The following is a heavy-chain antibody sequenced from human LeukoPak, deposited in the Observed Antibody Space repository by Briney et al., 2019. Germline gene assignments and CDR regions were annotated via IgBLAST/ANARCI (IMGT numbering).Heavy chain of an antibody. CDR1: GFTFSSFW. Sequence: PGGSLRLSCAASGFTFSSFWMSWVRQAPGKGLEWVAVIWDDGSNKYYADSVRGRFTISRDNSKNTLYLQVNSLRVEDTAIYYCARDANFGYDAFDIWGQGTMVIVSS. J-gene: IGHJ3*02. CDR3: ARDANFGYDAFDI. V-gene: IGHV3-33*08. CDR2: IWDDGSNK. D-gene: IGHD3-10*01.